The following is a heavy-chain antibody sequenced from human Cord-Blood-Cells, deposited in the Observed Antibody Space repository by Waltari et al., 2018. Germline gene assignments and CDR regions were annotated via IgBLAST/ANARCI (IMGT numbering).Heavy chain of an antibody. CDR2: ISYDGSNK. CDR1: GFTFSSYA. J-gene: IGHJ3*02. D-gene: IGHD6-6*01. Sequence: QVQLVESGGGVVQPGRSLRLSCAASGFTFSSYAMHWVRQAPGKGVGWVAVISYDGSNKYYADSVKGRFTISRDNSKNTLYLQMNSLRAEDTAVYYCAREGLAARDAFDIWGQGTMVTVSS. V-gene: IGHV3-30-3*01. CDR3: AREGLAARDAFDI.